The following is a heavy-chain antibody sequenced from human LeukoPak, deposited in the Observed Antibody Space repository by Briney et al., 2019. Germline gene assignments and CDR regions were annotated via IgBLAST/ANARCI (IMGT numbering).Heavy chain of an antibody. V-gene: IGHV4-4*09. CDR2: IFTSGWT. J-gene: IGHJ5*02. CDR1: GGSISSFY. CDR3: ATSHDVKTAPYDL. Sequence: SETLSLTCTVSGGSISSFYWSWVRQSPGKGLEWIGYIFTSGWTDYNPSLKSRVTMSVDTSKNQLSMELRFLTAADTAVYYCATSHDVKTAPYDLWGQGTLVTVSS. D-gene: IGHD2-21*01.